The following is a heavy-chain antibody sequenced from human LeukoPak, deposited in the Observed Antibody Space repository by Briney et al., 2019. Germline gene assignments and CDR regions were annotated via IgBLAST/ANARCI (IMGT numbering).Heavy chain of an antibody. J-gene: IGHJ4*02. D-gene: IGHD3-3*01. CDR1: GFTFSNYS. V-gene: IGHV3-21*01. CDR2: ISSRSTYI. Sequence: GGSLRLSCAASGFTFSNYSMNWVRQAPGKGLEWVSSISSRSTYIYHADSVKGRFTISRDNAKNSLYLQMNSLRAEDTAVYYCARAESLRFLEWLPASDFDYWGQGTLVTVSS. CDR3: ARAESLRFLEWLPASDFDY.